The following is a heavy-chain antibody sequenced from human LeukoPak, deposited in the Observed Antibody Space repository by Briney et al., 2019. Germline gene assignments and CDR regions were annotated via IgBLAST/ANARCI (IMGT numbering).Heavy chain of an antibody. CDR1: GFTFSSYS. CDR2: ISSSSTI. Sequence: GGSLRLSCAASGFTFSSYSMNWVRQAPGKGLEWVSYISSSSTIYYADSVKGRFTISRDNAKNSLYLQMNSLRAEDTAVYYCARTFYGSGSSRYFDYWGQGTLVTVSS. CDR3: ARTFYGSGSSRYFDY. J-gene: IGHJ4*02. V-gene: IGHV3-48*04. D-gene: IGHD3-10*01.